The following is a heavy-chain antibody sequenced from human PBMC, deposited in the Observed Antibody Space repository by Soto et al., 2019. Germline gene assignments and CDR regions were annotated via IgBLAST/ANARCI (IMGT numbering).Heavy chain of an antibody. D-gene: IGHD6-13*01. J-gene: IGHJ4*02. V-gene: IGHV5-51*01. CDR2: IYPGDSET. CDR3: ARSPRSSPYFDY. Sequence: ESLKISFQCSGYTFSNFWIAWVRQLPGKGLEYMGIIYPGDSETRYSPSFHGKVTISADRSIGTAYLQWSSLEASDSAFYFCARSPRSSPYFDYWGQGALVTVSS. CDR1: GYTFSNFW.